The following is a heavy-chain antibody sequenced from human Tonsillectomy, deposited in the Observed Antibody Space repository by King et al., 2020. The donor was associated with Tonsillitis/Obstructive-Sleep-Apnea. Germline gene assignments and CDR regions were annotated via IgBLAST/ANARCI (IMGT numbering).Heavy chain of an antibody. V-gene: IGHV3-30*03. J-gene: IGHJ6*02. CDR2: ISYDGSHK. CDR3: VVVFVEWLPVVHSMDV. D-gene: IGHD3-3*01. CDR1: GFTFSTYG. Sequence: VQLVESGGGVVQPGRSLRLSCAASGFTFSTYGMHWVRQAPGKGLEWVAVISYDGSHKYYADSVKGRFTISRDNSKNTLYLQMNSLRAEDTAVYYCVVVFVEWLPVVHSMDVWGQGTTVTVSS.